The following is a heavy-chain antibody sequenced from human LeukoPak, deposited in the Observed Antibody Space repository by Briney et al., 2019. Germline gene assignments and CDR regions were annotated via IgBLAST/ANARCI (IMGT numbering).Heavy chain of an antibody. D-gene: IGHD3-22*01. CDR1: GYTFTSYD. Sequence: GASVKVSCKASGYTFTSYDINWVRQATGQGLEWMGWMNPNSGNTVYAQKFQGRVTMTRNTSISTAYMELSSLRSEDTAVYYCARARMGYYDSSGYYYYFYYYYYGMDVWGQGTTVTVSS. CDR3: ARARMGYYDSSGYYYYFYYYYYGMDV. CDR2: MNPNSGNT. V-gene: IGHV1-8*01. J-gene: IGHJ6*02.